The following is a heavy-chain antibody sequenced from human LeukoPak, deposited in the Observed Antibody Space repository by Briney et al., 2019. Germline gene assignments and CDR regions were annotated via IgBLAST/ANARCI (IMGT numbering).Heavy chain of an antibody. Sequence: SETLSLTCTVSGGSISNYHWSWIRQPAGKGLEWIGRVYSSGTTDYNPALKSRVTMSVDTSENQFSLKLSSVTAADTAVYYCAINRAVYGPAEYFQHWGQGTLVTVSS. CDR1: GGSISNYH. CDR3: AINRAVYGPAEYFQH. V-gene: IGHV4-4*07. J-gene: IGHJ1*01. CDR2: VYSSGTT. D-gene: IGHD1-14*01.